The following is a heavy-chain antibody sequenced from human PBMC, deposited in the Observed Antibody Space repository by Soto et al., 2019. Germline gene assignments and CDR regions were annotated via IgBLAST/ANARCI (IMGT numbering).Heavy chain of an antibody. CDR1: GYTFTSYD. CDR2: MNPNSGNT. D-gene: IGHD3-9*01. Sequence: ASVKVSCKASGYTFTSYDINWVRQATGQGLEWMGWMNPNSGNTGYAQKFQGRVTMTRNTSISTAYMELSSLRSEDTAVYYFARGKYIYDILTGPQGIDPWGQGTLVTVSS. V-gene: IGHV1-8*01. CDR3: ARGKYIYDILTGPQGIDP. J-gene: IGHJ5*02.